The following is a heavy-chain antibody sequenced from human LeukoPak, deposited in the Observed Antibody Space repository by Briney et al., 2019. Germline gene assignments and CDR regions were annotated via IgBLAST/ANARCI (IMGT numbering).Heavy chain of an antibody. CDR3: ARGRGEDY. J-gene: IGHJ4*02. Sequence: SETLSLTCAVSGSSINSYYWTWIRQPPGKGLEWIGYIYYSGSTYYNPSLKSRVTISVDTSKNQFSLKLSSVTAADTAVYYCARGRGEDYWGQGTLVTVSS. CDR2: IYYSGST. V-gene: IGHV4-30-4*08. CDR1: GSSINSYY.